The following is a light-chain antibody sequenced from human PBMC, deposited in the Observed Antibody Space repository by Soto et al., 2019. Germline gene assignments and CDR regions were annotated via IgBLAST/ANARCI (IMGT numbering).Light chain of an antibody. CDR1: SSNIGAGYD. Sequence: QSVLTQPPSVSGAPGQRVTISCTGRSSNIGAGYDVHWYQQLPGTAPKLLIYGNSNRPSGVPDRFSGSKSGTSASLAITGLKAEDEADYYCQSYDSSLSGHVVFGVGTKLTVL. CDR2: GNS. V-gene: IGLV1-40*01. CDR3: QSYDSSLSGHVV. J-gene: IGLJ2*01.